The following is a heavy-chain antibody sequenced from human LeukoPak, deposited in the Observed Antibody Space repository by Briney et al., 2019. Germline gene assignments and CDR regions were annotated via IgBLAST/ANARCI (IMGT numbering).Heavy chain of an antibody. V-gene: IGHV3-48*01. J-gene: IGHJ4*01. CDR1: GFTFSTYW. D-gene: IGHD1-26*01. Sequence: GGSLRLSCAASGFTFSTYWMSWVRQAPGKGLEWVSYISSSGSTIYYADSVKGRFTISRDNSKNTLYLQMNILRAEDTALYYCAKAAQVGASSGYYFDYWGQGTLVSISS. CDR3: AKAAQVGASSGYYFDY. CDR2: ISSSGSTI.